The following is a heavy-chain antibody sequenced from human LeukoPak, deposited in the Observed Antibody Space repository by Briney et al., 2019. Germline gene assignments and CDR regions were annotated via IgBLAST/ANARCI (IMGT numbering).Heavy chain of an antibody. CDR1: GGTFSSYA. J-gene: IGHJ4*02. D-gene: IGHD3-16*01. Sequence: SVTVSCTASGGTFSSYAISWVRQAPGQGLEWMGRIIPILGIANYAQKFQGRVTITADKSTSTAYMELSSLRSEDTAVYYCARDGGSGYYDDYWGQGTLVTVSS. CDR3: ARDGGSGYYDDY. V-gene: IGHV1-69*04. CDR2: IIPILGIA.